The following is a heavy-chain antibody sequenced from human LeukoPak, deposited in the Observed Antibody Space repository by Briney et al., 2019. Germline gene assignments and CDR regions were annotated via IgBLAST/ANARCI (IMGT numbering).Heavy chain of an antibody. Sequence: SETLSLTCTVYGGSFSGYYWSWIRQPPGKGLEWIGEINHSGSTNYNPSLKSRVTISVDTSKNQFSLKLSSVTAADTAVYYCARGVIVVVPAAMFDYWGQGTLVTVSS. CDR3: ARGVIVVVPAAMFDY. J-gene: IGHJ4*02. CDR2: INHSGST. D-gene: IGHD2-2*01. CDR1: GGSFSGYY. V-gene: IGHV4-34*01.